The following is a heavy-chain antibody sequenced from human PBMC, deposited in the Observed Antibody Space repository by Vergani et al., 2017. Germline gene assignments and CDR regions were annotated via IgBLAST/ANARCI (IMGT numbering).Heavy chain of an antibody. D-gene: IGHD6-13*01. J-gene: IGHJ4*02. V-gene: IGHV6-1*01. Sequence: QVQLQQSGPGLVKPSQTLSLTCAISGDSVSSNSAAWNWIWQSPSRGLEWLGRTYYRSKWYNDYAVSVKSRITINPDTSKNQFSLQLNSVTPEDTAVYYCARSRPDPGYSSSWYGYYFDYWGQGTLVTVSS. CDR1: GDSVSSNSAA. CDR2: TYYRSKWYN. CDR3: ARSRPDPGYSSSWYGYYFDY.